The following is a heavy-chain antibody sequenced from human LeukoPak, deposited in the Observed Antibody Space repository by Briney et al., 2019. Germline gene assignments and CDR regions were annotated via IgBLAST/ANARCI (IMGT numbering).Heavy chain of an antibody. D-gene: IGHD3-22*01. CDR2: IYSGGST. CDR3: ARATSYYYDSSGYYHEPFDY. CDR1: GFTVSSNY. V-gene: IGHV3-53*01. J-gene: IGHJ4*02. Sequence: PGGSLRLSCAASGFTVSSNYMSWVRQAPAKGLEWVSVIYSGGSTYYADSVKGRFTISRDNSKNTLYLQMNSLRAEDTAVYYCARATSYYYDSSGYYHEPFDYWGQGTRVTVSS.